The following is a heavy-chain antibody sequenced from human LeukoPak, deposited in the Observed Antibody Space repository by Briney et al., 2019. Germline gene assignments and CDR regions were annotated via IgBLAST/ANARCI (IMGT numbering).Heavy chain of an antibody. J-gene: IGHJ6*03. D-gene: IGHD2-2*01. V-gene: IGHV4-34*01. CDR3: ARGRRYCSSTSCYHPYYYMDV. Sequence: SETLSLTCAVYGGSFSGYYWSWIRQPPGKGLEWIGEINHTGSTNYNPSLKSRVTISVDTSKNQFSLKPSSVTAADTAVYYCARGRRYCSSTSCYHPYYYMDVWGKGTTVTVSS. CDR1: GGSFSGYY. CDR2: INHTGST.